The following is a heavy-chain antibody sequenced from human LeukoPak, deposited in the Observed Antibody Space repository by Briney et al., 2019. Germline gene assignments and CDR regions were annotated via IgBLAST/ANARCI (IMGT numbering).Heavy chain of an antibody. CDR3: AKSDGAMAYYYGMDV. J-gene: IGHJ6*02. V-gene: IGHV3-23*01. CDR1: GFTFSSYA. CDR2: ISGSGGST. Sequence: GGSLRLSCAASGFTFSSYAMSWVRQAPGKGLEWVSAISGSGGSTYYADSVKGRFTISRDNSKNTLYLQMNSLRAEDTAAYYCAKSDGAMAYYYGMDVWGQGTTVTVSS. D-gene: IGHD5-18*01.